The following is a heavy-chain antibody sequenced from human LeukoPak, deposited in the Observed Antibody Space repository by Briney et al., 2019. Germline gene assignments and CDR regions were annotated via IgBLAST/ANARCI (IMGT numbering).Heavy chain of an antibody. CDR2: IYYSGST. D-gene: IGHD3-3*01. J-gene: IGHJ4*02. V-gene: IGHV4-59*01. CDR1: GGSISSYY. CDR3: ASSQYYDFWSGGPGTFDY. Sequence: SETLSLICTVSGGSISSYYWSWIRQPPGKGLEWIGYIYYSGSTNYNPSLKSRVTISVDTSKNQFSLKLSSVTAADTAVYYCASSQYYDFWSGGPGTFDYWGQGTLVTVSS.